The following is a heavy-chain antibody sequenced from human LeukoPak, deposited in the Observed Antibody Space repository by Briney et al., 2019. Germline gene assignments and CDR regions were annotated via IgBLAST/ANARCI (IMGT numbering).Heavy chain of an antibody. CDR1: GGSFSGYY. Sequence: SETLSLTCAVYGGSFSGYYWSWIRQPPGKGLEWIGEINHSGSTNYNPSLKSRVTISVDTSKNQFSLKLSYVTDADTAVYYCARARRGYSYGLSWFDPWGQGTLVTVSS. J-gene: IGHJ5*02. D-gene: IGHD5-18*01. CDR3: ARARRGYSYGLSWFDP. V-gene: IGHV4-34*01. CDR2: INHSGST.